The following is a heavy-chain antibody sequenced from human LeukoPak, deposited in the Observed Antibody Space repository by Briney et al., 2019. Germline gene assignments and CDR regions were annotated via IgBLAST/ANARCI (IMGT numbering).Heavy chain of an antibody. V-gene: IGHV3-23*01. CDR3: AKNGVFGVVTSYYFDY. CDR2: ISGSGGST. Sequence: PGGSLRLSCAASGFTFSSYAMSWVRQAPGKGLEWVSAISGSGGSTYYADSVKGRFTISRDNSKNTLYLQMNSPRAEDTAVYYCAKNGVFGVVTSYYFDYWGQGTLVTVSS. J-gene: IGHJ4*02. CDR1: GFTFSSYA. D-gene: IGHD3-3*01.